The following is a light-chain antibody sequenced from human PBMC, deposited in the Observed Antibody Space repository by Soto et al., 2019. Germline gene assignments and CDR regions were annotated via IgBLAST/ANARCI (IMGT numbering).Light chain of an antibody. Sequence: EIVMTQSPATLSVSPGERATLSCRASQSVSSSYLAWYQQKPCQAPRLLIYGASSRATGIPDRFSGSGSGTDFTLIISRLEPEDFAVYYCQQYGSSPWTFGQGTKVDIK. CDR2: GAS. CDR1: QSVSSSY. J-gene: IGKJ1*01. V-gene: IGKV3-20*01. CDR3: QQYGSSPWT.